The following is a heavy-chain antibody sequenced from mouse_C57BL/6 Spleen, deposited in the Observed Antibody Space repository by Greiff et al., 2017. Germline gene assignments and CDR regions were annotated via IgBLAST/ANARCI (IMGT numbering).Heavy chain of an antibody. Sequence: EVQLQQSGAELVRPGASVKLSCTASGFNIKDDYMHWVKQRPEQGLEWIGWIDPENGDTEYASKFQGKATITADTSSNTAYLQLSSLTSEDTAVYYCTTKTTRYLDVWGTGTTVTVSS. D-gene: IGHD1-1*01. CDR3: TTKTTRYLDV. J-gene: IGHJ1*03. CDR1: GFNIKDDY. CDR2: IDPENGDT. V-gene: IGHV14-4*01.